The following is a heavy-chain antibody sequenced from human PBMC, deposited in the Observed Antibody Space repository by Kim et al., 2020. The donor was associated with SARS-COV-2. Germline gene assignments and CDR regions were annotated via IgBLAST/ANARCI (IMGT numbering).Heavy chain of an antibody. V-gene: IGHV4-34*01. J-gene: IGHJ4*02. CDR3: ARASPYYGSGSYYEFDY. D-gene: IGHD3-10*01. Sequence: LKSRVTISVDTSKNQFSLKLSSVTAADTAVYYCARASPYYGSGSYYEFDYWGQGTLVTVSS.